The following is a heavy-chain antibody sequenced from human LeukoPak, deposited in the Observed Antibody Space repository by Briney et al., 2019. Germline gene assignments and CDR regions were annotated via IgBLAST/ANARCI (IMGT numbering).Heavy chain of an antibody. CDR2: TYYSGSI. D-gene: IGHD3-10*01. J-gene: IGHJ6*03. CDR3: ASVPARAGVQNYYYYYMDV. Sequence: ASETLSLTCTVSGGSLSSSSYYWGWIRQPPGKGLEWIGRTYYSGSIYYNPSLKSRVTISVDTSKNQFSLKLSSVTAADTAVYYCASVPARAGVQNYYYYYMDVWGKGTTVTVSS. CDR1: GGSLSSSSYY. V-gene: IGHV4-39*07.